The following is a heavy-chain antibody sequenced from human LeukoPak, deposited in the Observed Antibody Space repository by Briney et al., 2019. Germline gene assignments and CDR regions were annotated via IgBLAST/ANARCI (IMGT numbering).Heavy chain of an antibody. J-gene: IGHJ4*02. CDR2: ISGSGGST. D-gene: IGHD3-22*01. CDR1: GFTFSSYA. V-gene: IGHV3-23*01. Sequence: GGSLRLSCAASGFTFSSYAMSWVRQAPGKGLEWVSAISGSGGSTYYADSVKGRFTISRDNSKNTLYLQMNSLRAEDTVVYYCAKLLRAAPNYDSSGYFDYWGQGTLVTVSS. CDR3: AKLLRAAPNYDSSGYFDY.